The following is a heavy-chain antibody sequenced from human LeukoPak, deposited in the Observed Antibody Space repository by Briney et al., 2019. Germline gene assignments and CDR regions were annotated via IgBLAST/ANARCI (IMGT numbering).Heavy chain of an antibody. Sequence: GGSLRLSCAASGFTFSSYAMSWVRQAPGKGLEWVSAISGSGGSTYYADSVKGRFTISRDNSKNTLYLQMNSLRAEDTAVYYCATTPGMYSCSWGENWFDPWGQGTLVTVSS. J-gene: IGHJ5*02. CDR3: ATTPGMYSCSWGENWFDP. CDR1: GFTFSSYA. CDR2: ISGSGGST. D-gene: IGHD6-13*01. V-gene: IGHV3-23*01.